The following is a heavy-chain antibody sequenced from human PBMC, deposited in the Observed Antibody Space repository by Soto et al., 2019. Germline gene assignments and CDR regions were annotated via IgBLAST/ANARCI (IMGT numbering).Heavy chain of an antibody. CDR2: IKSKTDGGTT. V-gene: IGHV3-15*01. CDR1: GFTFSNAW. CDR3: TTDYYDSSGPYYYYGMDV. Sequence: GGSLRLSCAASGFTFSNAWMSWVRQAPGKGLEWVGRIKSKTDGGTTDYAAPVKGRLTISRDDSKNTLYLQMNSLKTEDTAVYYCTTDYYDSSGPYYYYGMDVWGQGTTVTVSS. D-gene: IGHD3-22*01. J-gene: IGHJ6*02.